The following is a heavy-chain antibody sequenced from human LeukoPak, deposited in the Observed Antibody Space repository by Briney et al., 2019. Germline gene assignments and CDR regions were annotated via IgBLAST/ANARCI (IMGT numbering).Heavy chain of an antibody. Sequence: GGSLRLSCAASGFSFSTYSMNWVRQAPGKGLEWVSAISGSGGSTYYADSVKGRFTISRDNSKNTLYLQMNSLRAEDTAVYYCAAGQWIQLWFGDYWGQGTLVTVSS. CDR2: ISGSGGST. CDR3: AAGQWIQLWFGDY. J-gene: IGHJ4*02. D-gene: IGHD5-18*01. V-gene: IGHV3-23*01. CDR1: GFSFSTYS.